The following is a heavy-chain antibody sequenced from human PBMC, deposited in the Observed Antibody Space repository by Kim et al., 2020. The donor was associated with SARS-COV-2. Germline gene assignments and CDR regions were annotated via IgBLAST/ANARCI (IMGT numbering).Heavy chain of an antibody. CDR1: GFTFRTYA. J-gene: IGHJ4*02. D-gene: IGHD3-22*01. Sequence: GGSLRLSCAASGFTFRTYAMNWVRQAPGKGLEWVSGISSSGIKTYYGDSVKGRFTISRDNSKNTVYLQMNSLRAEDTAMYYCAKDYSFYDSSGFFDSWGQGILVTVSS. V-gene: IGHV3-23*01. CDR3: AKDYSFYDSSGFFDS. CDR2: ISSSGIKT.